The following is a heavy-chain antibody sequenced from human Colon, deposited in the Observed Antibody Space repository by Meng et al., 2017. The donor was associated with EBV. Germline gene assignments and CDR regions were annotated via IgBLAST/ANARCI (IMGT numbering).Heavy chain of an antibody. Sequence: LVEWGGGFVKPGGSLSLSCAASGFNFNYYYMTWIRQAPGKGLEWVAFISKMGDGISYAESVRGRFTISRDSATHSLYLQMNSLRAEDTAVYYCARDLGGPRDYWGQGTLVTVSS. J-gene: IGHJ4*02. D-gene: IGHD6-25*01. V-gene: IGHV3-11*01. CDR2: ISKMGDGI. CDR3: ARDLGGPRDY. CDR1: GFNFNYYY.